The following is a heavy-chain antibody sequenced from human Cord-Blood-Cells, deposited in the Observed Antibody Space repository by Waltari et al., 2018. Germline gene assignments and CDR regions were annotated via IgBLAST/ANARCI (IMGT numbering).Heavy chain of an antibody. J-gene: IGHJ4*02. CDR3: AREEGVDTAMVTFDY. D-gene: IGHD5-18*01. Sequence: QVQLVQSGAEVKKPGASVKVSCKASGYTFTSYGISWVRQARGKGLEWMGWISAYKGNTNYAQKLQGRVCMTTDTSTSTAYMGLRSLRSDDTAVYYCAREEGVDTAMVTFDYWGQGTLVTVSS. CDR1: GYTFTSYG. CDR2: ISAYKGNT. V-gene: IGHV1-18*01.